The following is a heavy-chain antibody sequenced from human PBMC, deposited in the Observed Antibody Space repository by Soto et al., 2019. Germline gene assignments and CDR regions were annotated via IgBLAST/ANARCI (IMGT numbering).Heavy chain of an antibody. CDR3: SRDRIVGATRPYYFDY. D-gene: IGHD1-26*01. Sequence: QVQLVQSGADVKKPGASVKVSCKASGYTFTSYGISWVRQAPGQGLEWMGWRSAYNGNTNYAQKLQGRGTMTTATSTSTAYMELRSRRFDDTAVYYCSRDRIVGATRPYYFDYWGQGTLVTVSS. J-gene: IGHJ4*02. CDR1: GYTFTSYG. V-gene: IGHV1-18*01. CDR2: RSAYNGNT.